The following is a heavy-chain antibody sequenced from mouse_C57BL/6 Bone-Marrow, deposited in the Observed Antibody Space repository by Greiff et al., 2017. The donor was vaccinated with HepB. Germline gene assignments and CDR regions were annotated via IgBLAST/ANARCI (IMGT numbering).Heavy chain of an antibody. Sequence: VQLQQSGAELVKPGASVKISCKASGYAFSSYWMNWVKQRPGKGLEWIGQIYPGDGDTNYNGKFKGKATLTADKSSSTAYMQLSSLTSEDSAVYFCAREACYGSSYGWYFDVWGTGTTVTVSS. CDR1: GYAFSSYW. CDR2: IYPGDGDT. CDR3: AREACYGSSYGWYFDV. J-gene: IGHJ1*03. D-gene: IGHD1-1*01. V-gene: IGHV1-80*01.